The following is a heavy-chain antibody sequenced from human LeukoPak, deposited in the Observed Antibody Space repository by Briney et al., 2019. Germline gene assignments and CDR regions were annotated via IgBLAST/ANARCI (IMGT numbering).Heavy chain of an antibody. V-gene: IGHV1-2*02. CDR1: GYTFTGYY. CDR2: INPNSGGT. Sequence: GASVKVSCKASGYTFTGYYMHWVRQAPGQGLEWMGWINPNSGGTNYAQKFQGRVTMTRDTSISTAYMELSRLRSDDTAVYYCAKPTCTNGVCYSFDAFDIWGQGTMVTVSS. CDR3: AKPTCTNGVCYSFDAFDI. D-gene: IGHD2-8*01. J-gene: IGHJ3*02.